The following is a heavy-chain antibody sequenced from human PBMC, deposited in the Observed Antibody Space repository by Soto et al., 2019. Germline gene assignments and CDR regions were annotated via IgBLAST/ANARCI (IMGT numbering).Heavy chain of an antibody. CDR1: GFTFSSYW. J-gene: IGHJ3*02. CDR2: IKQDGSEK. V-gene: IGHV3-7*01. CDR3: ARAIVYCSSTSCYPSREFDI. D-gene: IGHD2-2*01. Sequence: PGGSLRLSCAASGFTFSSYWMSWVRQAPGKGLEWVANIKQDGSEKYYVDSVKGRFAISRDNAKNSLYLQMNSLRAEDTAVYYCARAIVYCSSTSCYPSREFDISGQGTMLTVSS.